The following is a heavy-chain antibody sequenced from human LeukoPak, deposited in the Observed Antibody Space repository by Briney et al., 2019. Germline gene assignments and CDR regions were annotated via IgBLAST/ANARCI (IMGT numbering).Heavy chain of an antibody. V-gene: IGHV3-7*01. CDR3: AREHCSSTSCYSYFDY. J-gene: IGHJ4*02. CDR1: GFPFSSYW. CDR2: IKQDGSEK. D-gene: IGHD2-2*02. Sequence: GGSLRLSCAAAGFPFSSYWMSWVRQAPGKGLEWVANIKQDGSEKYYVDSVKGRFTISRDNAKNSLYLQMNSLRAEDTAVYYCAREHCSSTSCYSYFDYWGQGTLVTVSP.